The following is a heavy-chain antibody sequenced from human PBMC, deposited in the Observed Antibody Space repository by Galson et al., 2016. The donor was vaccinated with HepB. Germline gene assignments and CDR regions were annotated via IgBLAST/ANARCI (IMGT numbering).Heavy chain of an antibody. CDR3: ARVARGGYRTADL. V-gene: IGHV3-30*09. Sequence: SLRLSCAASGFALSGYLMHWVRQAPGKGLEWVAVILGDRSNEYYADAVKGRFAISRDNSKNTLQLQMNSLGPDDTAVYYCARVARGGYRTADLWGQGTLVSVSS. CDR2: ILGDRSNE. CDR1: GFALSGYL. D-gene: IGHD5-24*01. J-gene: IGHJ5*02.